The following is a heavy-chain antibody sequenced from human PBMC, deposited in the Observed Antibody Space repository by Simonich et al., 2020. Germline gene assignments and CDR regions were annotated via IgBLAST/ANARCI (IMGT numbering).Heavy chain of an antibody. D-gene: IGHD1-1*01. CDR3: ARQLNDFDI. CDR1: GYSVTSDW. V-gene: IGHV5-51*01. CDR2: IYPGDSDN. J-gene: IGHJ3*02. Sequence: EVQLVQSGEEVKKRGESLKISCKGCGYSVTSDWIGWGRQMPGKGLEWMRIIYPGDSDNRHCPSFQGKVTISANKSISTANLQWSSLKASDTATYYRARQLNDFDIWGQGTMVTVSS.